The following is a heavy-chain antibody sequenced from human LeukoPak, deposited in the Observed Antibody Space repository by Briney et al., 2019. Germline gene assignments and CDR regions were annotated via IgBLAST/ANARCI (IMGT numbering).Heavy chain of an antibody. CDR1: GFTFSSYG. Sequence: GGSLRLSCAASGFTFSSYGMHWVRQAPGKGLEWVAVIWYDGSNKYYANSVKGRFTISRDNSKNTLYLQMNSLRAEDTAVYYCARDSELRFLEWLFDYWGQGTLVTVSS. CDR2: IWYDGSNK. V-gene: IGHV3-33*01. D-gene: IGHD3-3*01. J-gene: IGHJ4*02. CDR3: ARDSELRFLEWLFDY.